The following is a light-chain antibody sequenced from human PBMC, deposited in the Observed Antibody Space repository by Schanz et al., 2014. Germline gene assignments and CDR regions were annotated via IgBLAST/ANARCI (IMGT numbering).Light chain of an antibody. Sequence: QSALTQPPSASGSPGQSVTISCTGTSSDVGGYNYVSWYQQHPGKAPKLMIYEVSKRPSGVPDRFSASKSGNTASLTISGLQGEDEADYYCCSWGGRHAARVFGGGTKVTVL. J-gene: IGLJ3*02. CDR1: SSDVGGYNY. V-gene: IGLV2-8*01. CDR3: CSWGGRHAARV. CDR2: EVS.